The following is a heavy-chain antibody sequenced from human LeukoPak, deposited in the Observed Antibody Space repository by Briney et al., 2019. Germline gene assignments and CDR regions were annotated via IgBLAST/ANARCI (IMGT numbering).Heavy chain of an antibody. CDR1: GGSICRYY. J-gene: IGHJ5*02. Sequence: SETLSLTCTVSGGSICRYYWRWLRRPAGKALEGLSRMYSSGSTNYNPSLKSRVTMSVDTSKNQFSLKLSSVTAADTAVYYCARGVVVVAATPPNNWFDPWGQGTLVTVSS. CDR2: MYSSGST. CDR3: ARGVVVVAATPPNNWFDP. V-gene: IGHV4-4*07. D-gene: IGHD2-15*01.